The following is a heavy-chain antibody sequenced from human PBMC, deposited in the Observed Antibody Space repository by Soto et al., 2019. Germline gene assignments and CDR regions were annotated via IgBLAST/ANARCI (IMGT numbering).Heavy chain of an antibody. CDR3: ARAYGSYRYYYDSSGYYFPPQTFDY. D-gene: IGHD3-22*01. V-gene: IGHV3-74*01. CDR2: INSDGSST. Sequence: PWGSLRLSCAASGFTFSSYWMHWVRQAPGKGLVWVSRINSDGSSTSYADSVKGRFTISRDNAKNTLYLQMNSLRAEDTAVYYCARAYGSYRYYYDSSGYYFPPQTFDYWGQGTLVTVSS. CDR1: GFTFSSYW. J-gene: IGHJ4*02.